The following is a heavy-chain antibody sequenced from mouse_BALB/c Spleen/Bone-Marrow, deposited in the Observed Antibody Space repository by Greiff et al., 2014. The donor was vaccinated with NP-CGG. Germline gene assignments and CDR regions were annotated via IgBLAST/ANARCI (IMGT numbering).Heavy chain of an antibody. Sequence: VQLKESGGGLVQPGGSRKLSCAASGFTFSSFGMHWVRQAPEKGLEWVAYISSGSSTIYYADTMKGRFTISRDNPKNTLFLQMTSLRSEDTAMYYCTRSGTLGAMDDWGQGTSVTVSS. CDR3: TRSGTLGAMDD. CDR2: ISSGSSTI. D-gene: IGHD3-3*01. CDR1: GFTFSSFG. V-gene: IGHV5-17*02. J-gene: IGHJ4*01.